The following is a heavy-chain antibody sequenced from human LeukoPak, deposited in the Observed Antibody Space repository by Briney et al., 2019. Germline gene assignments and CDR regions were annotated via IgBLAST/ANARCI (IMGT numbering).Heavy chain of an antibody. V-gene: IGHV4-34*01. D-gene: IGHD3-3*01. Sequence: PSETLSLTCAVYGGSFSGYYWSWIRQPPGKGLEWIGEINHSGSTNYNPSLKSRVTISVDTSKNQFSLKLSSVTAADTAVYYCARAIFGVVIIRRGFDYWGQGTLVTVSS. J-gene: IGHJ4*02. CDR1: GGSFSGYY. CDR3: ARAIFGVVIIRRGFDY. CDR2: INHSGST.